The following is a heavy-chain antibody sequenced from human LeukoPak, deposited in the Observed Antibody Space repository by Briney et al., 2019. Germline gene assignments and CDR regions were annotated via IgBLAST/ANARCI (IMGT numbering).Heavy chain of an antibody. D-gene: IGHD2-15*01. Sequence: GESLKISCKGSGYSFTSYWIGWVRQMPGKGLEWMGIIYPGDSDTRYSPSFQGQVTISADKSISTAYLQMDSLKTEDTAVYYCVRDLTHTLYYDSWGQGTLVTVSS. CDR2: IYPGDSDT. V-gene: IGHV5-51*01. J-gene: IGHJ4*02. CDR1: GYSFTSYW. CDR3: VRDLTHTLYYDS.